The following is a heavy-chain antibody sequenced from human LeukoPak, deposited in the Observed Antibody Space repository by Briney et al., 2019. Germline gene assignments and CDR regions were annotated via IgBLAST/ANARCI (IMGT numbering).Heavy chain of an antibody. CDR1: GGSVTYDSYY. Sequence: SETRSLTCTVSGGSVTYDSYYWGWIRQPPGKGLEWIGNLYHRGGTYYNPSLESRVTVSADTSKSQFSLKLASVTAADTAVYYCARGAYDVLTGDRKDFDYWGQGTLVTVSS. J-gene: IGHJ4*02. D-gene: IGHD3-9*01. CDR3: ARGAYDVLTGDRKDFDY. CDR2: LYHRGGT. V-gene: IGHV4-39*01.